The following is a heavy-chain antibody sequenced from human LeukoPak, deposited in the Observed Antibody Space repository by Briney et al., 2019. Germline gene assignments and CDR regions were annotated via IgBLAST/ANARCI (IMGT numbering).Heavy chain of an antibody. CDR1: GFTFDDYA. D-gene: IGHD2-2*01. CDR2: ISWNSGSI. J-gene: IGHJ4*02. Sequence: PGGSLRLSCAASGFTFDDYARHWVRPAPGKGLEWVSGISWNSGSIGYADSVKGRFTISRDNAKNSLYLQMNSLRAEDMALYYCAKASADLYFDYWGQGTLATVSS. V-gene: IGHV3-9*03. CDR3: AKASADLYFDY.